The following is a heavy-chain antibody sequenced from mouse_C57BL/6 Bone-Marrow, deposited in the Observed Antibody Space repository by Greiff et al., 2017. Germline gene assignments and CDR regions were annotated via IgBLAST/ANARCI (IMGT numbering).Heavy chain of an antibody. CDR2: IYIGNGYT. J-gene: IGHJ2*01. CDR1: GYTFTSYG. D-gene: IGHD1-1*01. V-gene: IGHV1-58*01. Sequence: EVKLMESGAELVRPGSSVKMSCKTSGYTFTSYGINWVKQRPGQGLEWIGYIYIGNGYTEYNEKFKGKATLTSDTSSSTAYMQLSSLTSEDSAIYFCARSIYYYGKDYFDYWGQGTTLTVSS. CDR3: ARSIYYYGKDYFDY.